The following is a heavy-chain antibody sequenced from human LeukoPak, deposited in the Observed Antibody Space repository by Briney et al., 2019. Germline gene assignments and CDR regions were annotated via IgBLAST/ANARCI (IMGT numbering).Heavy chain of an antibody. J-gene: IGHJ5*02. CDR1: GFTFSSYG. CDR2: IWYDGSNK. CDR3: ARAGHYYDSSGHNWFDP. Sequence: PGGSLRLSRAASGFTFSSYGMHWVRQAPGKGLEWVAVIWYDGSNKYYADSVKGRFTISRDNSKNTLYLQMNSLRAEDTAVYYCARAGHYYDSSGHNWFDPWGQGTLVTVSS. D-gene: IGHD3-22*01. V-gene: IGHV3-33*01.